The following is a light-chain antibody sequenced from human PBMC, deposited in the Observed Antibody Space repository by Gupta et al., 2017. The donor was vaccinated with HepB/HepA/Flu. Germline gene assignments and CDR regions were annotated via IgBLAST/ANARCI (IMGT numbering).Light chain of an antibody. J-gene: IGKJ4*01. CDR1: QRIKIY. CDR2: AAA. Sequence: DIQMTQSPSSLSASVGDRVTITCRTSQRIKIYLNWFQQKLGEAPKLLIYAAASLQSGGPSRFFSSGAGAEFTLTISSLQPEEVATYYCRQSYDTPLTFGGGTKVEIK. V-gene: IGKV1-39*01. CDR3: RQSYDTPLT.